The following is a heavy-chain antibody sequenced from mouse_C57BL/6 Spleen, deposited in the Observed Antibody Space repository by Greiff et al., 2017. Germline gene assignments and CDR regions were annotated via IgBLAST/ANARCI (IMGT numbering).Heavy chain of an antibody. CDR2: IHPSDSDT. CDR1: GYTFTSYW. J-gene: IGHJ1*03. D-gene: IGHD4-1*01. V-gene: IGHV1-74*01. Sequence: QVQLKQPGAELVKPGASVKVSCKASGYTFTSYWMHWVKQRPGQGLEWIGRIHPSDSDTNYNQKFKGKATLTVDKSSSTAYMQLSSLTSEDSAVYYCAIDAGPWYFDVWGTGTTVTVSS. CDR3: AIDAGPWYFDV.